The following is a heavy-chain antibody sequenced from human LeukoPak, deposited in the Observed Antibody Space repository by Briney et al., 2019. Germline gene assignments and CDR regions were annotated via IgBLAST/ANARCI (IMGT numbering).Heavy chain of an antibody. V-gene: IGHV3-23*01. CDR1: GFTFSSYA. Sequence: PGGSLRLSCAASGFTFSSYAMSWVRQAPGKGLDWVSSIIGSGGYSYYPDSVKGRFTISRDNSKSTLSLQMDSLRAEDTAVYYCVKQRGVYLDLDYWGQGTLVTVSS. CDR3: VKQRGVYLDLDY. D-gene: IGHD1-26*01. J-gene: IGHJ4*02. CDR2: IIGSGGYS.